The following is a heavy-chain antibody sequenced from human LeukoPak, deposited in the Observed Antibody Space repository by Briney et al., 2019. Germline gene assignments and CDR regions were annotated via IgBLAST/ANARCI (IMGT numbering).Heavy chain of an antibody. D-gene: IGHD2-15*01. CDR3: ATAVVGAPNGGVDH. CDR1: GGSISSYD. CDR2: IYYSGST. Sequence: SETLSLTCTASGGSISSYDWSSIRQPPGKGLEWIGYIYYSGSTNYNPSLKSRVTISVDTSKNQFSLKLSSVTAADTAVYYCATAVVGAPNGGVDHWGQGTLVTVSS. J-gene: IGHJ5*02. V-gene: IGHV4-59*01.